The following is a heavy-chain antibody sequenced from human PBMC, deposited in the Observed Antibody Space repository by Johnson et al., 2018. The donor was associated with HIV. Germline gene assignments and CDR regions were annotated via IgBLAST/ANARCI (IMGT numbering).Heavy chain of an antibody. J-gene: IGHJ3*02. V-gene: IGHV3-NL1*01. CDR3: ARDWAACSGGSCRGNAFDI. CDR1: GFTFSSYG. CDR2: IYSGGST. D-gene: IGHD2-15*01. Sequence: QVQLVESGGGVVQPGRSLRLSCAASGFTFSSYGMHWVRQAPGKGLEWVSVIYSGGSTYYADSVKGRFTISRDNPKNTLDRQMNSLRAEDTAVYYCARDWAACSGGSCRGNAFDIWGQGTMVTVSS.